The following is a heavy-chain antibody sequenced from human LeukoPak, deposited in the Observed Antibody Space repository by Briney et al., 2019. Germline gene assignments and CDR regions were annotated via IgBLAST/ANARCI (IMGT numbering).Heavy chain of an antibody. CDR2: IYSGGST. V-gene: IGHV3-53*01. Sequence: GGSLRLSCAVSGFIVSNNYMSWVRQAPGKGLEWVSLIYSGGSTYYVDSVKGRFTISRDNSKNTLYLQMSSLRVDDTAVYYCARAPDALGIWGQGTMVTVSS. CDR1: GFIVSNNY. J-gene: IGHJ3*02. CDR3: ARAPDALGI.